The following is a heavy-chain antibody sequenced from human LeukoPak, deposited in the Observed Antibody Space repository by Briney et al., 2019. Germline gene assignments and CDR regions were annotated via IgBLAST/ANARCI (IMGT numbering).Heavy chain of an antibody. D-gene: IGHD4-11*01. J-gene: IGHJ4*01. Sequence: SETLSLTCAVYGGSFSGYYWSWIRQPPGKGLEWIGEINHSGSTNYNPSLKSRVTISVDTSKNQFSLKLSSVTAADTAVYYCARGLTIDYWGQEPWSPSPQ. V-gene: IGHV4-34*01. CDR2: INHSGST. CDR3: ARGLTIDY. CDR1: GGSFSGYY.